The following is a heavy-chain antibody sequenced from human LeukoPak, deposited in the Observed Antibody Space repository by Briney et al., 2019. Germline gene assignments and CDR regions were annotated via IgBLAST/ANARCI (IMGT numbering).Heavy chain of an antibody. V-gene: IGHV3-30*04. CDR2: ISYDGSNK. CDR3: ARDGAPLWYDSSGYYNWFDP. J-gene: IGHJ5*02. D-gene: IGHD3-22*01. CDR1: GFTFSNYA. Sequence: GGSLKLSCAASGFTFSNYAMHWVRQAPGKGLEWVAVISYDGSNKYYADSVKGRFTISRDNSKNTLYLQMNSLRTEDTAVYYCARDGAPLWYDSSGYYNWFDPWGQGTLVTVSS.